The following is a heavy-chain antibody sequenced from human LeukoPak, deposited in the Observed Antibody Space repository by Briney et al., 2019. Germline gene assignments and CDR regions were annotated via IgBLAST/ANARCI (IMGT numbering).Heavy chain of an antibody. J-gene: IGHJ5*02. CDR2: ISGSGGST. Sequence: GGSLRLSCAASGFTFSRYAMRWVRQAPGKGLEWVSAISGSGGSTYYADSVKGRFTISRDNSKNTLYLQMNSLRAEDTAVYYCAKSSRASPPFDPWGQGTLVTVSS. V-gene: IGHV3-23*01. CDR1: GFTFSRYA. D-gene: IGHD1-14*01. CDR3: AKSSRASPPFDP.